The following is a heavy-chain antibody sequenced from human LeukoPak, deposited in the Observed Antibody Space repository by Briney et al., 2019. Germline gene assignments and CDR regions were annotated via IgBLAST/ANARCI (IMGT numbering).Heavy chain of an antibody. D-gene: IGHD2-2*01. Sequence: GGSLRLSCAASGFTFSSYSMNWVRQAPGKGLEWVSYISSSSSTICYADSVKGRFTISRDNAKNSLYLQMNSLRAEDTAVYYCARVRGYCSSTSCPRGNWFDPWGQGTLVTVSS. CDR2: ISSSSSTI. CDR1: GFTFSSYS. J-gene: IGHJ5*02. CDR3: ARVRGYCSSTSCPRGNWFDP. V-gene: IGHV3-48*01.